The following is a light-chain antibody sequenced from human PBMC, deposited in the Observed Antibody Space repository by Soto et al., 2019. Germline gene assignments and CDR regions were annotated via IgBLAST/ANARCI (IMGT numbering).Light chain of an antibody. V-gene: IGLV2-14*01. CDR3: SSYTSSSTPYV. CDR1: SSGVGGYNY. Sequence: SVLTQPASVSGSPGQSITISCTGTSSGVGGYNYVSWYQQHPGKAPKLMIYEVSNRPSGVSNRFSGSKSGNTASLTISGLQAEDEADYYCSSYTSSSTPYVFGTGTKVTVL. CDR2: EVS. J-gene: IGLJ1*01.